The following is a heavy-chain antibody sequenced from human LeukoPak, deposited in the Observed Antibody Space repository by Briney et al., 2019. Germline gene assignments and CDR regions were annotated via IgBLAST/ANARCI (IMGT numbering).Heavy chain of an antibody. J-gene: IGHJ4*02. CDR1: GYTFTGYY. CDR2: INPNSGGT. V-gene: IGHV1-2*02. D-gene: IGHD6-19*01. CDR3: ARGKQWLVPFDY. Sequence: ASVKVSCKASGYTFTGYYMHWVRQAPGQGLEWMGWINPNSGGTNYAQKFQGRVTMTRDTSISTAHMELSRLRSGDTAVYYCARGKQWLVPFDYWGQGTLVTVSS.